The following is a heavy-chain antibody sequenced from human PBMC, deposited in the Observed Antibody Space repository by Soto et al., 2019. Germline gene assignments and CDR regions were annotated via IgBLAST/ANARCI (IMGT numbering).Heavy chain of an antibody. Sequence: QVQLQESGPGLVKPSQTLSLTCSVSGASVRSGDYYWSCIRQAPGKGLEWIGYIYNSGGSYYNPSLKGRLTISIDTSKNQFSLKLNSVTAADTAIYYCVGTGTTDDYWGRGTPVTVSS. CDR2: IYNSGGS. J-gene: IGHJ4*02. V-gene: IGHV4-30-4*01. D-gene: IGHD4-17*01. CDR3: VGTGTTDDY. CDR1: GASVRSGDYY.